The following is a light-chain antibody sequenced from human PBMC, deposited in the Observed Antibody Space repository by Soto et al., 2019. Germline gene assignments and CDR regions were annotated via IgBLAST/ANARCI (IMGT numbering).Light chain of an antibody. CDR2: RTF. CDR3: QHFSSSPPL. V-gene: IGKV3-20*01. Sequence: EIVLTQSPGTLSLSPGERVTLSCRSSQSIASSYIAWYQQKPGQPPRLLLYRTFNRATGIPDRFSGSGSGTDFTLTISRLEPEVFAVYSCQHFSSSPPLFGGG. CDR1: QSIASSY. J-gene: IGKJ4*01.